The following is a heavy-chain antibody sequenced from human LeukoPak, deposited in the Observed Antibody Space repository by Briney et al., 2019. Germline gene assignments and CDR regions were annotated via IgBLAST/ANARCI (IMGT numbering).Heavy chain of an antibody. CDR1: GYTFTNYE. CDR2: MNTKDGNT. D-gene: IGHD3-22*01. J-gene: IGHJ4*02. V-gene: IGHV1-8*01. CDR3: GRGCPGYYYVSDY. Sequence: GASVKVSCKASGYTFTNYEINWVRQATGQGLEWMGFMNTKDGNTGYAQEFQGRVTMTRDTSVNTAYMELRSLRSEDTAVYYCGRGCPGYYYVSDYWGQGTLVTVSS.